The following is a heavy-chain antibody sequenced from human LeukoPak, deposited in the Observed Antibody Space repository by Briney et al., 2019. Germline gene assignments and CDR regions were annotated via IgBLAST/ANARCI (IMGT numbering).Heavy chain of an antibody. CDR1: TGTFSSYA. J-gene: IGHJ4*02. Sequence: SVKVSCKASTGTFSSYAISWVRQAPGQGLEWMGGIIPIFGTANYAQKFQGRVTITTDESTSTAYMELSSLRSEDTAVYYCARGGGCSSTSCYPWGQGTLVTVSS. V-gene: IGHV1-69*05. CDR2: IIPIFGTA. D-gene: IGHD2-2*01. CDR3: ARGGGCSSTSCYP.